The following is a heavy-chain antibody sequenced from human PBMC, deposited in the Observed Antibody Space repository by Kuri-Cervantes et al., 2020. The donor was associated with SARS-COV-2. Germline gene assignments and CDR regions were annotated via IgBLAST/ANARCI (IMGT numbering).Heavy chain of an antibody. J-gene: IGHJ4*02. CDR1: GGSISSYC. CDR3: ARGAVADYYFDY. V-gene: IGHV4-59*01. Sequence: SETLSLTCTVSGGSISSYCWSWIRQPPGKGLEWIGYIYYSGSTNYNPSLKSRVTISVDTSKNQFSLKLSSVTAADTAVYYCARGAVADYYFDYWGQGTLVTVSS. D-gene: IGHD6-19*01. CDR2: IYYSGST.